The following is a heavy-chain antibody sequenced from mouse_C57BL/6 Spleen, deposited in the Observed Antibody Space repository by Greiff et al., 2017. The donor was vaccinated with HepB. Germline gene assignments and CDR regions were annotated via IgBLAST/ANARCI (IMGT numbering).Heavy chain of an antibody. J-gene: IGHJ2*01. CDR1: GYAFTNYL. V-gene: IGHV1-54*01. CDR3: ARSDYYAPFDY. CDR2: INPGSGGT. D-gene: IGHD1-1*01. Sequence: VKLMESGAELVRPGTSVKVSCKASGYAFTNYLIEWVKQRPGQGLEWIGVINPGSGGTNYNEKFKGKATLTADKSSSTAYMQLSSLTSEDSAVYFCARSDYYAPFDYWGQGTTLTVSS.